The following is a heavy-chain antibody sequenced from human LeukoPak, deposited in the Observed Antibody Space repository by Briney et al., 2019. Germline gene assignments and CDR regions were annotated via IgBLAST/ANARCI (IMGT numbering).Heavy chain of an antibody. J-gene: IGHJ6*02. CDR3: AKDRSHDYGDYSSGMDV. D-gene: IGHD4-17*01. CDR1: GFTFSSYS. Sequence: GGSLRLSCAASGFTFSSYSMNWVRQAPGKGLEWASSISSSSSYIYYADSVKGRFTISRDNSKNTLYLQMNSLRAEDTAVYYCAKDRSHDYGDYSSGMDVWGQGTTVTVSS. V-gene: IGHV3-21*01. CDR2: ISSSSSYI.